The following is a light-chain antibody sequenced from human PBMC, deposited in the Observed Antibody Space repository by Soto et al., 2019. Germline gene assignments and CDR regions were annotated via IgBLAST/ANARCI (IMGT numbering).Light chain of an antibody. CDR2: KTS. Sequence: DIVLTQTPLSLVVTLGQPASISCKSSQSLAFRDGNIYLNWLQQRPGQPPRLLIYKTSNRFSGVPDRFSGSEAGTEFTLEISKVEAGDVGVYYCVEAALLPHAFGQGTKVEIK. CDR3: VEAALLPHA. J-gene: IGKJ1*01. CDR1: QSLAFRDGNIY. V-gene: IGKV2-24*01.